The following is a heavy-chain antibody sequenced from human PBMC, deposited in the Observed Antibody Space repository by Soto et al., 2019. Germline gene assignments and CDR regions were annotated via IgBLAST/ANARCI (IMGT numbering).Heavy chain of an antibody. J-gene: IGHJ6*02. CDR3: ASSGVVVTAVFYYYYGMDV. D-gene: IGHD2-21*02. CDR1: GYTFTSYG. Sequence: ASVKVSCKASGYTFTSYGISWVRQAPGQGLEWMGWISAYNGNTNYAQKLQGRVTMTTDTSTSTAYMELRSLRSDDTAVYYCASSGVVVTAVFYYYYGMDVWGQGTTVTVSS. V-gene: IGHV1-18*01. CDR2: ISAYNGNT.